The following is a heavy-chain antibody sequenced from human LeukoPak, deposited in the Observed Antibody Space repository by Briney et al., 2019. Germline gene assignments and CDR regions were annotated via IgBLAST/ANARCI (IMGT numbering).Heavy chain of an antibody. CDR2: ISSNGGST. V-gene: IGHV3-64D*06. J-gene: IGHJ4*02. CDR1: GGTFSSYT. D-gene: IGHD6-13*01. CDR3: VKPGYSSSWFDY. Sequence: ASVKVSCKASGGTFSSYTMHWVRQAPGKGLEYVSAISSNGGSTNYADSVKGRFTISRDNSKNTLYLQMSSLRAEDTAVYYCVKPGYSSSWFDYWGQGALVTVSS.